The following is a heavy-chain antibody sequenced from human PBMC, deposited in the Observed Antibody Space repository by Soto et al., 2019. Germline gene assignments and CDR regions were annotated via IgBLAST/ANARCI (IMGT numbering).Heavy chain of an antibody. V-gene: IGHV2-5*02. CDR1: GFSLSTSGVG. Sequence: QITLKESGPTLVKPTQTLTPTCTFSGFSLSTSGVGVGWIRQPPGKALEWLALIYWDDDKRYRPSLKSRLTITKDTSKNQVVLTMTNMDPVDTATYYCAHRPSYCSGGSCYSGFDYWGQGTLVTVSS. CDR3: AHRPSYCSGGSCYSGFDY. J-gene: IGHJ4*02. D-gene: IGHD2-15*01. CDR2: IYWDDDK.